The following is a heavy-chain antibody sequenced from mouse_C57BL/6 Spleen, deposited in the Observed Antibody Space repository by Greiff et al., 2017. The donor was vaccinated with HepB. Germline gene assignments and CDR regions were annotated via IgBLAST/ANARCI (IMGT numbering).Heavy chain of an antibody. D-gene: IGHD1-1*01. J-gene: IGHJ3*01. CDR2: IDPENGDT. Sequence: VQLKESGAELVRPGASVKLSCTASGFNIKDDYMHWVKQRPEQGLEWIGWIDPENGDTEYASKFQGKATITADTSSNTSYLQLSSLTSEDTAVYYCTTLYHGAYWGQGTLVTVSA. CDR1: GFNIKDDY. V-gene: IGHV14-4*01. CDR3: TTLYHGAY.